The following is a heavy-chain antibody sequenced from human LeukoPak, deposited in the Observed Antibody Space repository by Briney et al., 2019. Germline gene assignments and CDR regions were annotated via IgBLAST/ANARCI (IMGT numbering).Heavy chain of an antibody. D-gene: IGHD5-12*01. CDR2: ISSSGSTV. CDR3: ASGIQWPLQAGGAFDI. V-gene: IGHV3-48*03. J-gene: IGHJ3*02. Sequence: GGSLRLSCAASGFTFSSYEMDWVRQAPGKGVEWVSYISSSGSTVYYADSVKGRFTISRDNTKNSLYLQMNRLRAEDTAVYYCASGIQWPLQAGGAFDIWGQGTMVTVSS. CDR1: GFTFSSYE.